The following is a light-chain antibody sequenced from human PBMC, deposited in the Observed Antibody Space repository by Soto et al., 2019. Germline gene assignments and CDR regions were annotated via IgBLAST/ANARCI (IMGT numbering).Light chain of an antibody. V-gene: IGKV3-11*01. CDR1: RSVSSY. Sequence: EIVLTQSPATLSLSPGERATLSCRASRSVSSYLAWYQQKRGQAPRLLIYDASNRATGIPARFSGSGSGTDFSLTISSLEPEDFAVYYCQQRSSWPLTFGGGTKVEIK. CDR2: DAS. CDR3: QQRSSWPLT. J-gene: IGKJ4*01.